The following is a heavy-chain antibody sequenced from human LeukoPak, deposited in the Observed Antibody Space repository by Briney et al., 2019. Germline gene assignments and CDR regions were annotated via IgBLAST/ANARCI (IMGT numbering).Heavy chain of an antibody. Sequence: GGSLRLSCAASGFTFSSYGMHWVRQAPGKGLEWVAFIRYDGSNKYYADSVKGRFTISRDNSKNTLYLQMNSLRAEDTAVYYCAKNYERHLDAFDIWGQGTMVTVSS. CDR1: GFTFSSYG. CDR3: AKNYERHLDAFDI. D-gene: IGHD3-22*01. CDR2: IRYDGSNK. J-gene: IGHJ3*02. V-gene: IGHV3-30*02.